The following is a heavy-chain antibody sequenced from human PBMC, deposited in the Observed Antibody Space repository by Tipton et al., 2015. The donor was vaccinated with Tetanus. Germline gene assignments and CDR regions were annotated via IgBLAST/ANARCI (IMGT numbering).Heavy chain of an antibody. D-gene: IGHD3-10*01. Sequence: TLSLTCTVSGGSMNTRTFYWGWIRQSPGKGLEWIGSIFYSGGTYYDPSLRSRVSISVDTSKNQFSLTLKSVTAADTGVYYCARQRMHQTPRESGDGYWGQGTLVTVSS. CDR2: IFYSGGT. CDR1: GGSMNTRTFY. V-gene: IGHV4-39*01. CDR3: ARQRMHQTPRESGDGY. J-gene: IGHJ4*02.